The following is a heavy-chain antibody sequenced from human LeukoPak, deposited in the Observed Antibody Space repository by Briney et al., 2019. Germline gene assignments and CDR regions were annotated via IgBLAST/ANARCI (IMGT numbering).Heavy chain of an antibody. CDR3: AKDLVLYDILTGPSDY. CDR1: GFTFNNYD. CDR2: ISGSGGTT. J-gene: IGHJ4*02. V-gene: IGHV3-23*01. D-gene: IGHD3-9*01. Sequence: GGSLRLSCAASGFTFNNYDITWVRQAPGKGLEWVSKISGSGGTTYYADSVKGRFTISRDNSKNTLYLQMNSLRAEDTAVYYCAKDLVLYDILTGPSDYWGQGTLVTVSS.